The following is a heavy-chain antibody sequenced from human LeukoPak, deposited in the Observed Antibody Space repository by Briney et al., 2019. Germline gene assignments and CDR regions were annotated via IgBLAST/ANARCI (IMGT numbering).Heavy chain of an antibody. D-gene: IGHD2-2*02. CDR1: GGTFSSYA. Sequence: GSSVKVSCKASGGTFSSYAISWVRQAPGQGLEWMGGIIPIFGTANYAQKFQGRVTITADESTRTAYMELSSLRSEDTAVYYCARYCSSTSCYNGDYWGQGTLVTVSS. J-gene: IGHJ4*02. CDR3: ARYCSSTSCYNGDY. CDR2: IIPIFGTA. V-gene: IGHV1-69*01.